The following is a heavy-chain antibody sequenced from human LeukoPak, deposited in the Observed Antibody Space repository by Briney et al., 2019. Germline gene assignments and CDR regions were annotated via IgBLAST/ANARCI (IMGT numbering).Heavy chain of an antibody. J-gene: IGHJ3*02. CDR3: ARPSGTTFHDAFDI. CDR1: GGSFSGYY. D-gene: IGHD1-1*01. V-gene: IGHV4-34*01. CDR2: INHSGST. Sequence: SETLSLTCAVYGGSFSGYYWSWIRQPPGKGLEWIGEINHSGSTNYNPSLKSRVTISVDTSKNQFSLKLSSVTAADTAVYYCARPSGTTFHDAFDIWGQGTMVTVSS.